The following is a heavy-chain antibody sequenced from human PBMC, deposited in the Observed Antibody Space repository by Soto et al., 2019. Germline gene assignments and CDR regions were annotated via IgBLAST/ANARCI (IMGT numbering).Heavy chain of an antibody. CDR1: GVSLSTSGVG. D-gene: IGHD3-10*01. V-gene: IGHV2-5*02. CDR2: MYWDDVK. Sequence: QITLKESGLTLVKPTQTLTLTCTFSGVSLSTSGVGVGWIRQPPGKALEWLAVMYWDDVKWYTPSLKSRATLPRGAATDQVVPALTTIAAVDTAAFCSAVPDGFGEYLQHWGPGSLVTVSS. J-gene: IGHJ1*01. CDR3: AVPDGFGEYLQH.